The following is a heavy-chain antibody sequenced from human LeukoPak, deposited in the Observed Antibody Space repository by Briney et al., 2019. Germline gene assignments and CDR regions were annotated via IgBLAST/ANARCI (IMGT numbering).Heavy chain of an antibody. CDR1: GYTLTELS. Sequence: ASVKVSCKVSGYTLTELSMHWVRQAPGKGLEWMGGFDPEDGETIYAQKFQGRVTMAEDTSTDTAYMELSSLRSEDTAVYYCATVGYSGYVYYFDYWGQGTLVTVSS. V-gene: IGHV1-24*01. CDR3: ATVGYSGYVYYFDY. D-gene: IGHD5-12*01. J-gene: IGHJ4*02. CDR2: FDPEDGET.